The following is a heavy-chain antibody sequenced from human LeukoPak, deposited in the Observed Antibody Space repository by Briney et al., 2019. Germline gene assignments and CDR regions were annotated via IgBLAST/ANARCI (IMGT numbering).Heavy chain of an antibody. CDR1: GGSFSGYC. J-gene: IGHJ4*02. D-gene: IGHD3-3*01. Sequence: SETLSLTCAVYGGSFSGYCWSWIRQPPGKGLEWIGEINHSGSTNYNPSLKRRVTISVDTSKNQFSLKLSSVTAADTAVYYCARGTRYYDFWSGYHFDYWGQGTLVTVSS. CDR2: INHSGST. V-gene: IGHV4-34*01. CDR3: ARGTRYYDFWSGYHFDY.